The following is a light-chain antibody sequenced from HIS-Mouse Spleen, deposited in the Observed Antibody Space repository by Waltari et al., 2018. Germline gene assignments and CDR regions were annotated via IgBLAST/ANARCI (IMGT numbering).Light chain of an antibody. CDR1: ALPKKF. CDR3: YSTDSSGNHRV. CDR2: EDS. V-gene: IGLV3-10*01. J-gene: IGLJ2*01. Sequence: SYELTQPPSVSVSPGQTARITHSGYALPKKFAYWYQQKSGQAPVLVIYEDSKRPSGIPERFSGSSSGTMATLTISGAQVEDEADYYCYSTDSSGNHRVFGGGTKLTVL.